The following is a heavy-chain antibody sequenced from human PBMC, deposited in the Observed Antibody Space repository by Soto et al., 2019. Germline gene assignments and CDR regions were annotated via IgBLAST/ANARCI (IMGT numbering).Heavy chain of an antibody. D-gene: IGHD2-15*01. V-gene: IGHV1-18*01. CDR2: ISAYNGNT. Sequence: QVQLVQSGAEVKKPGASVKVSCKASGYTFTNFGISWVRQAPGQGLEWMGWISAYNGNTNYAQNFQGRVTLTTDTPTITANMALRSLRSDDTAVYYCATGGTPSDYWGQGTLVTFSS. CDR3: ATGGTPSDY. J-gene: IGHJ4*02. CDR1: GYTFTNFG.